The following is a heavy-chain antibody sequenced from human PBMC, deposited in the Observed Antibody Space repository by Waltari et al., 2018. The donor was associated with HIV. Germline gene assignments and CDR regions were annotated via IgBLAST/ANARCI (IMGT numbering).Heavy chain of an antibody. CDR2: IYHSGTT. D-gene: IGHD2-15*01. Sequence: QVQLQESGPGLVKPSGTLSLTCAVSGGSFSSGNWWTWVRQPPGKGLEWIGEIYHSGTTNYNPSLKTRGTISLDKSKNQFSLKLSSVTAADTAVYYCAINGGSSNFDYWGQGTLVTVSS. CDR3: AINGGSSNFDY. CDR1: GGSFSSGNW. J-gene: IGHJ4*02. V-gene: IGHV4-4*02.